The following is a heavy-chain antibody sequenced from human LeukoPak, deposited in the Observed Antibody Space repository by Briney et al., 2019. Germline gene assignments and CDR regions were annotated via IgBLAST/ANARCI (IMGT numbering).Heavy chain of an antibody. Sequence: GGSLRLSCAASGFTFDDYGMSWVRQAPGKGLEWVSGINWNGGSTGYADSVKGRFTISRDNAKNSLYLQMNSLRAEDTAVYYCAKDPHSSSWYYPNYYYYYYMDVWGKGTTVTISS. CDR1: GFTFDDYG. D-gene: IGHD6-13*01. J-gene: IGHJ6*03. V-gene: IGHV3-20*04. CDR2: INWNGGST. CDR3: AKDPHSSSWYYPNYYYYYYMDV.